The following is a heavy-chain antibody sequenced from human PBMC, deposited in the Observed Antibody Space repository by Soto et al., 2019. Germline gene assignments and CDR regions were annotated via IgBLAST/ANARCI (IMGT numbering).Heavy chain of an antibody. Sequence: SETLSLTCAVSGASIRSYHWSWIRQPAGKGLEWIGRMQHTGNTNYNPSLKSRVTMSVDTSKNQISLKMTSVTAADTAVYFCAKDVSSRRWFDPWGQGILVTVSS. D-gene: IGHD3-16*01. CDR2: MQHTGNT. V-gene: IGHV4-4*07. J-gene: IGHJ5*02. CDR3: AKDVSSRRWFDP. CDR1: GASIRSYH.